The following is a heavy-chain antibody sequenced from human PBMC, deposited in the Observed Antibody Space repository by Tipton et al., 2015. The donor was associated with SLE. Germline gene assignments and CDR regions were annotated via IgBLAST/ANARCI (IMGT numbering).Heavy chain of an antibody. CDR1: GGSFSGYY. Sequence: TLSLTCAVYGGSFSGYYWSWIRQPPGKGLEWIGEINHSGSTNYNPSLKSRVTISVDTSKNQFSLELSSVTAADTAVYYCARWGYYGMDVWGQGTTVTVSS. CDR2: INHSGST. V-gene: IGHV4-34*01. CDR3: ARWGYYGMDV. J-gene: IGHJ6*02. D-gene: IGHD3-16*01.